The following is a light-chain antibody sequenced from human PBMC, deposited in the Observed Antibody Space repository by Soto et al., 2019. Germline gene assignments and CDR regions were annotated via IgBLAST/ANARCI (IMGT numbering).Light chain of an antibody. V-gene: IGKV1-39*01. CDR3: QQSYSSWM. J-gene: IGKJ1*01. Sequence: DIPMTQSPSSLSASVGDRVTITCRASHSIDGYLNWYQQKPGKAPKLLIYAASSLQSGVPSRFSGSGSGTAFTLTISSLQSGGFATYYCQQSYSSWMFGQGTKVEIK. CDR2: AAS. CDR1: HSIDGY.